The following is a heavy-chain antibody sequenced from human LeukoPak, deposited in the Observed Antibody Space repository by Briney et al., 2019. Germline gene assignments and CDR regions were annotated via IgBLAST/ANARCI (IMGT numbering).Heavy chain of an antibody. CDR2: INPNSGGT. CDR1: GYTFTGYY. V-gene: IGHV1-2*02. CDR3: ARFVSEYCSSTSCANPNDY. D-gene: IGHD2-2*01. Sequence: ASVKVSCKASGYTFTGYYMHWVRQAPGQGLEWMGWINPNSGGTNYAQKFQGRVTMTRDTSISTAYMELSRLRSDDTAVYYCARFVSEYCSSTSCANPNDYWGQGTLVTVSS. J-gene: IGHJ4*02.